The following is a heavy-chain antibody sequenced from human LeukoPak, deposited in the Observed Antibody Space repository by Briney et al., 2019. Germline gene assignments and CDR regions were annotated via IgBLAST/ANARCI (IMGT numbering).Heavy chain of an antibody. CDR1: GGTFSSYA. J-gene: IGHJ5*02. CDR2: IIPIFGTA. V-gene: IGHV1-69*13. CDR3: ARKMVGYGDYSWFDP. Sequence: SVKVSCKASGGTFSSYAISWVRQAPGQGLEWMGGIIPIFGTANYAQKFQGRVTITADESTSTAYMELSSLRSEDTAVYYCARKMVGYGDYSWFDPWGQGTLVTVSS. D-gene: IGHD4-17*01.